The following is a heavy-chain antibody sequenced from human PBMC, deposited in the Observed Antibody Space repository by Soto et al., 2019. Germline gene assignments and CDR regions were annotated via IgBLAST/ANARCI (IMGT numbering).Heavy chain of an antibody. CDR2: LSGSGGST. CDR1: GFTFSSYA. Sequence: EVQLLESGGGLVQPGGSLRLSCAASGFTFSSYAMSWVRQAPGKGLEWVSALSGSGGSTYYADSVKGRFTISRDNSRNTLYVQMISLRAEETAVYYCAKDRNVLLWFGESPVVEYMDVWGKGTTVTVSS. CDR3: AKDRNVLLWFGESPVVEYMDV. D-gene: IGHD3-10*01. V-gene: IGHV3-23*01. J-gene: IGHJ6*03.